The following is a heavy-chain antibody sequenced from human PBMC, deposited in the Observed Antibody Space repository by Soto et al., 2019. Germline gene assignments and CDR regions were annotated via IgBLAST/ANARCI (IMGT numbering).Heavy chain of an antibody. J-gene: IGHJ6*02. D-gene: IGHD3-22*01. Sequence: GESLNISCKGSGYSFTSYWISWVRQMPGKGLEWMGRIDPSDSYTNYSPSFQGHVTISADKSISTAYLQWSSLKASDTAMYYCARDPYYYHSSGPNPDYYYGMDVWGQGTTVTVSS. CDR3: ARDPYYYHSSGPNPDYYYGMDV. CDR1: GYSFTSYW. CDR2: IDPSDSYT. V-gene: IGHV5-10-1*01.